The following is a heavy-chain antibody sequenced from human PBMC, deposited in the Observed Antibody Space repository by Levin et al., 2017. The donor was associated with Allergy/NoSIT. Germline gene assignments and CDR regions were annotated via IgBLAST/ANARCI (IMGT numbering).Heavy chain of an antibody. J-gene: IGHJ4*02. CDR1: GFTFSDYY. D-gene: IGHD6-19*01. Sequence: GGSLRLSCAASGFTFSDYYMSWIRQAPGKGLEWVSYISSSSSYTNYADSVKGRFTISRDNAKNSLYLQMNSLRAEDTAVYYCASLLEYSSGWYAFDYWGQGTLVTVSS. V-gene: IGHV3-11*03. CDR2: ISSSSSYT. CDR3: ASLLEYSSGWYAFDY.